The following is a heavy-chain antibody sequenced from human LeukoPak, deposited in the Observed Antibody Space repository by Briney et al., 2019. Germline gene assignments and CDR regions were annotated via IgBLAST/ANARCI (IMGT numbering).Heavy chain of an antibody. V-gene: IGHV1-69*05. D-gene: IGHD6-19*01. CDR3: ASSVADNGGFDY. CDR1: GGTFSSYA. Sequence: SVKVSCKASGGTFSSYAISWVRQAPGQGLEWMGGIIPIFGTANYAQKFQGRVTITTDESTSTAYMELSSLRSEDTAVYYCASSVADNGGFDYWGQGTLVTVSS. J-gene: IGHJ4*02. CDR2: IIPIFGTA.